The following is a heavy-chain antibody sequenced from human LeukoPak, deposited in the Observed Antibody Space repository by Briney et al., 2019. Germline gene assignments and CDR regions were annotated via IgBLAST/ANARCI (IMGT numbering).Heavy chain of an antibody. Sequence: SETLSLTCSVSGGSISSYYWSWIRQPPGKRLEWIGYIYYSGSTDYNPSLKSRVTISVDTSKNQFSLKLSSVTAADTAVYYCALREYSSGWTHFDYWGQGTLVTVSS. CDR3: ALREYSSGWTHFDY. J-gene: IGHJ4*02. CDR2: IYYSGST. D-gene: IGHD6-19*01. CDR1: GGSISSYY. V-gene: IGHV4-59*12.